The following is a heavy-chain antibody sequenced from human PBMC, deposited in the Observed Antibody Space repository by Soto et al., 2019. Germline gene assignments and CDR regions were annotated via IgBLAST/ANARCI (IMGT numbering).Heavy chain of an antibody. CDR2: INPSGGST. CDR1: GYTFTSYY. J-gene: IGHJ6*03. CDR3: ARDGGYCSSTSCYSDYYYYMDV. D-gene: IGHD2-2*01. V-gene: IGHV1-46*03. Sequence: QVQLVQSGAEVKKPGASVKVSCKASGYTFTSYYMHWVRQAPGQGLEWMGIINPSGGSTSYAQKFQGRVIMTRDTSTSTVYMELSSLRSEDTAVYYCARDGGYCSSTSCYSDYYYYMDVWGKGTTVTVSS.